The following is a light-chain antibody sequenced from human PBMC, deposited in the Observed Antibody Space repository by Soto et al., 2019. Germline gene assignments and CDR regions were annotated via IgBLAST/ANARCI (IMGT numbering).Light chain of an antibody. CDR1: QDIRGA. V-gene: IGKV1-13*02. J-gene: IGKJ5*01. CDR3: QQFNSYPTP. CDR2: DVS. Sequence: AIQLTQSPSSLSASVGDRVTITCRASQDIRGALAWYQQKPGKAPKMLIYDVSTLESGVPLRFSGSSSGTDFTLTISSLQLLYFATCYCQQFNSYPTPFAQGTRLEIK.